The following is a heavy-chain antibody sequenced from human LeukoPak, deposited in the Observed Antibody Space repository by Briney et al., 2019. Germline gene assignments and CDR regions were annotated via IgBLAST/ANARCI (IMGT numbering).Heavy chain of an antibody. V-gene: IGHV5-51*01. J-gene: IGHJ4*02. Sequence: GESLKISCKGSGYIFTSYWIGWVRQMPGKGLEWMGIIYPGDSDTRYSPSFQGQVAISADKSISTAYLHWTSLKASDTAMYYCARPLDAVAGTSSDYWGQGTLVTVSS. CDR2: IYPGDSDT. D-gene: IGHD6-19*01. CDR1: GYIFTSYW. CDR3: ARPLDAVAGTSSDY.